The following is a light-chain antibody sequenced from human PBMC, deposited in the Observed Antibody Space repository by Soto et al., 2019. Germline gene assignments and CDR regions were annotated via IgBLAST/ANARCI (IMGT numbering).Light chain of an antibody. CDR1: QSVLHRSSNRNY. Sequence: DIVMTQSPDSLAVSLGERATINCKSSQSVLHRSSNRNYLAWYQQRPGQPPKLLIYWASTRESGVPDRFSGSVSGTDFTLTVNNLQAEDVAVYYGQQYYSTPLAFGQGTKLETK. CDR3: QQYYSTPLA. CDR2: WAS. J-gene: IGKJ2*01. V-gene: IGKV4-1*01.